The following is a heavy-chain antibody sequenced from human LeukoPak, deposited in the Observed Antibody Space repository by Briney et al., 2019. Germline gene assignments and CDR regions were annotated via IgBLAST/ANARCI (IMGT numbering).Heavy chain of an antibody. CDR2: INHSGST. V-gene: IGHV4-34*01. CDR3: ARVRRYCSGGSCYYFDY. CDR1: GGSFSGYY. J-gene: IGHJ4*02. D-gene: IGHD2-15*01. Sequence: PPETLSLTCAVYGGSFSGYYWRWIRQPPGKGLEWIGEINHSGSTNYNPSLKSRVTISVDTSKNQFSLKLSSVTAADTAVYYCARVRRYCSGGSCYYFDYWGQGTLVTVSS.